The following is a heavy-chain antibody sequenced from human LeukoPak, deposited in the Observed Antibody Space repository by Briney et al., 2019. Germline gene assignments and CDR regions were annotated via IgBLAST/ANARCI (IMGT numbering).Heavy chain of an antibody. V-gene: IGHV1-2*02. Sequence: ASVKVSCKASGTTFTGYYIHWVRLAPGQGIEWTGSINPNSGGTNYAQNFQGRVTMTKDTSITTAYMELSRLGSDDTAMYYCAKTSGYFPLYYFDYWGQGTLVTVSS. J-gene: IGHJ4*02. CDR1: GTTFTGYY. CDR3: AKTSGYFPLYYFDY. CDR2: INPNSGGT. D-gene: IGHD5-12*01.